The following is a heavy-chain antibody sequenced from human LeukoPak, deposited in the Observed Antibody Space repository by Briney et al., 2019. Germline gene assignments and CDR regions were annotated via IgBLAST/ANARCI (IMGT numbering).Heavy chain of an antibody. J-gene: IGHJ4*02. D-gene: IGHD3-10*01. Sequence: SETLSLTCTVSGGSITSYTYYWGWIRQPPGKGLEWIGSIYYSGSTYYNPSLKSRVTISADTSKNQFSLKLGSVTAADTAVFYCATYDYYGSGSYYNFDHWGQGTLVTVSS. CDR3: ATYDYYGSGSYYNFDH. CDR1: GGSITSYTYY. CDR2: IYYSGST. V-gene: IGHV4-39*01.